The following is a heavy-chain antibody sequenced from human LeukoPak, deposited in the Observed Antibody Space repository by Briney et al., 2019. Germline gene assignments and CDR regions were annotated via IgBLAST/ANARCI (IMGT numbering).Heavy chain of an antibody. D-gene: IGHD1-26*01. V-gene: IGHV4-59*01. CDR1: GGSISSYY. CDR2: IYYSGST. CDR3: ARDRGYWYFDL. Sequence: SETLSLTCTVSGGSISSYYWSLIRQPPGKGLEWIGYIYYSGSTNYNPSLKSRVTISVDTSKNQFSLKLSSVTAADTAVYYCARDRGYWYFDLWGRGTLVTVSS. J-gene: IGHJ2*01.